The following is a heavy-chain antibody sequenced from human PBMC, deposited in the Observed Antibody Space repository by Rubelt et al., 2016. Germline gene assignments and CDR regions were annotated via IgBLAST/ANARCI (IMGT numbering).Heavy chain of an antibody. CDR2: ISAYNGNT. J-gene: IGHJ4*02. CDR3: ARDGRGAAAGTTYYFDY. Sequence: GLEWMGWISAYNGNTNYAQKLQGRVTMTTDTSTSTAYMELRSLRSDDTAVYYCARDGRGAAAGTTYYFDYWGQGTLVTVSS. V-gene: IGHV1-18*01. D-gene: IGHD6-13*01.